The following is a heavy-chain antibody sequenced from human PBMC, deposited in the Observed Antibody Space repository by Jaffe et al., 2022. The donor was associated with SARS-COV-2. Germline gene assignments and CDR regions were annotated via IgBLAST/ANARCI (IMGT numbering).Heavy chain of an antibody. CDR2: ISSSSSYI. CDR1: GFTFSSYS. J-gene: IGHJ4*02. D-gene: IGHD6-13*01. CDR3: ARQLVHSVALDY. V-gene: IGHV3-21*01. Sequence: EVQLVESGGGLVKPGGSLRLSCAASGFTFSSYSMNWVRQAPGKGLEWVSSISSSSSYIYYADSVKGRFTISRDNAKNSLYLQMNSLRAEDTAVYYCARQLVHSVALDYWGQGTLVTVSS.